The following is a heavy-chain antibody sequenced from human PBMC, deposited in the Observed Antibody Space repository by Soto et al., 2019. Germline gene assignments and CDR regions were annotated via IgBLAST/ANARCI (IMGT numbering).Heavy chain of an antibody. J-gene: IGHJ6*02. CDR1: GGTFSSYT. D-gene: IGHD6-13*01. V-gene: IGHV1-69*02. CDR3: ARVPVPRGIAAAGGDYYYYGMDV. Sequence: GASVKVSCKASGGTFSSYTISWVRQAPGQGLEWMGRIIPILGIANYAQKFQGRVTITADKSTSTAYMELSSLRSEDTAVYYCARVPVPRGIAAAGGDYYYYGMDVWGQGTTVTVSS. CDR2: IIPILGIA.